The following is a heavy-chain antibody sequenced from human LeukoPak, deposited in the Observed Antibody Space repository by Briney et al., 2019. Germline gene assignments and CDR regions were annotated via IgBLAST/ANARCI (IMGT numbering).Heavy chain of an antibody. CDR3: ARDKGSRVFAMDY. V-gene: IGHV3-30-3*01. CDR2: ISYDGSNK. J-gene: IGHJ4*02. Sequence: AGGSLRLSCVASGFNFRNYAMSWVRQAPGKGLEWVAIISYDGSNKYYADFVKGRFTISRDNSKNTLYLQMGSLRPEDTAVYYCARDKGSRVFAMDYWGQGTLVTVSS. CDR1: GFNFRNYA. D-gene: IGHD3-3*02.